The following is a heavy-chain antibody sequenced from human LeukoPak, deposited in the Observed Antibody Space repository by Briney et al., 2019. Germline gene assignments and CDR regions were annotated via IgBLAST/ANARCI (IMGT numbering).Heavy chain of an antibody. J-gene: IGHJ4*02. D-gene: IGHD2-2*02. CDR3: ARRQYCSTTSCYSGFDY. CDR1: GYSFTTYW. V-gene: IGHV5-51*01. CDR2: IYPGDSDT. Sequence: GESLKISCRGSGYSFTTYWIGWVRQMPGKGLEWMGIIYPGDSDTRYSPSFQGQVTISADKSITTAYLQWSSLKASDTAMYYCARRQYCSTTSCYSGFDYWGQGTLVTVSS.